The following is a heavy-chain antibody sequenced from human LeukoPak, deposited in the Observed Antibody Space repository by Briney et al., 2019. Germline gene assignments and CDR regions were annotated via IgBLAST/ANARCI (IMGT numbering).Heavy chain of an antibody. D-gene: IGHD4/OR15-4a*01. CDR2: ISYDGSNK. CDR3: ARGAQTAPADYYYYGMDV. V-gene: IGHV3-30-3*01. J-gene: IGHJ6*02. CDR1: GFTFSSYA. Sequence: GGSLRLPCAASGFTFSSYAMHWVRQAPGKGLEWVAVISYDGSNKYYADSVKGRFTISRDSSKNTLYLQMNSLRAEDTAVYYCARGAQTAPADYYYYGMDVWGQGTTVTVSS.